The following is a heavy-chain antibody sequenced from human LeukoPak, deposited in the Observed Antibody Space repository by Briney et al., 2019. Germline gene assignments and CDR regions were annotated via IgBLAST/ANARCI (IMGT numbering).Heavy chain of an antibody. V-gene: IGHV4-34*01. CDR2: INHSGST. D-gene: IGHD4-17*01. CDR1: GVSFSGYY. Sequence: SETLSLTCAVYGVSFSGYYWSWIRQPPGKGLEWIGEINHSGSTNYNPSLKSRVTISVDTSKNQFSLKLSSVTAADTAVYYCARVSAVTSYLDYWGQGTLVTVSS. CDR3: ARVSAVTSYLDY. J-gene: IGHJ4*02.